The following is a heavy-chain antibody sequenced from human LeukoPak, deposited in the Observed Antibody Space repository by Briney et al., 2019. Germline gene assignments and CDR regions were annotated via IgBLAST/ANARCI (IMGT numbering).Heavy chain of an antibody. D-gene: IGHD3-10*01. Sequence: GGSLRLSCPASGFTLSSYAMSWLRQAHGKGREWVSAMSGSGGKTYYAGSVKGRFTTSRDNSKHTLYLQMNSLRAEDTAVYYCAKDGVYYGSGSPLDYWGHGILVTVSS. CDR3: AKDGVYYGSGSPLDY. V-gene: IGHV3-23*01. CDR1: GFTLSSYA. CDR2: MSGSGGKT. J-gene: IGHJ4*01.